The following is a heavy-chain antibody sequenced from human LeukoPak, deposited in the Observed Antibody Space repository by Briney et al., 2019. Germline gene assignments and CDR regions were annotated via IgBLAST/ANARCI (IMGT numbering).Heavy chain of an antibody. D-gene: IGHD6-19*01. CDR2: ISSSSSII. V-gene: IGHV3-48*01. Sequence: PGGSLRLSCAASGFTFSSYSMNWVRQAPGKGLEWVSYISSSSSIIYYADSVKGRFTISRDNSKNTLYLQMNSLRAEDTAVYSCAKDQWLVLDYWGQGTLVTVSS. J-gene: IGHJ4*02. CDR3: AKDQWLVLDY. CDR1: GFTFSSYS.